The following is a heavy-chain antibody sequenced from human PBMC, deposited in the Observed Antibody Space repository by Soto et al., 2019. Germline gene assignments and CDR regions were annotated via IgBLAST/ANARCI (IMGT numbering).Heavy chain of an antibody. CDR1: GGSISSSSYY. D-gene: IGHD6-19*01. J-gene: IGHJ4*02. CDR3: ARHSSHYDFDEYSSGWPFDY. Sequence: SETLSLTCTVSGGSISSSSYYWGWIRQPPGKGLEWIGSIYYSGSTYYNPSLKSRVTISVDTSKNQFSLRLSSVTAADTAVYYCARHSSHYDFDEYSSGWPFDYWGQGTLVTVSS. V-gene: IGHV4-39*01. CDR2: IYYSGST.